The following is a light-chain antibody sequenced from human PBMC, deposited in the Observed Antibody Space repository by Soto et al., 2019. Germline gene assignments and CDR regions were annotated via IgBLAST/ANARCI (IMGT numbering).Light chain of an antibody. CDR2: RAF. CDR3: QEYVASPPSWT. Sequence: EIVLTQSPGTLSLSPGERATLSCRSSQSVSSGYLAWYQQKPGQAPRLLIFRAFNRATGIPDRFSNSGSGTDFTITISRLEPEDFAVYYCQEYVASPPSWTFGQGTKVEIK. CDR1: QSVSSGY. J-gene: IGKJ1*01. V-gene: IGKV3-20*01.